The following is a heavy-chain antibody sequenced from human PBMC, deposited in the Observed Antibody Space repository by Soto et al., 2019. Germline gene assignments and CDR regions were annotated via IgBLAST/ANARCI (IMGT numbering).Heavy chain of an antibody. CDR2: ISGNGGMT. J-gene: IGHJ4*02. D-gene: IGHD6-19*01. CDR3: ASYNSGWYYEH. V-gene: IGHV3-23*01. Sequence: GGSLRLSCEASGLTFSRYAMSWVRQAPGKGLEWVSAISGNGGMTYYADSGKGRFTISRDNSKNTLYVQMNSLRAEDTAVYDCASYNSGWYYEHWCQGTQVTVAS. CDR1: GLTFSRYA.